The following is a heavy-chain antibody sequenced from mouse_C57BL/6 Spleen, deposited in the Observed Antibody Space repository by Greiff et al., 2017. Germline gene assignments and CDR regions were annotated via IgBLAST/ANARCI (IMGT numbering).Heavy chain of an antibody. D-gene: IGHD1-1*01. V-gene: IGHV5-17*01. CDR3: ARTYGSIYYAMDY. CDR1: GFTFSDYG. Sequence: EVQLVASGGGLVKPGGSLKLSCAASGFTFSDYGMHWVRQAPEKGLEWVAYISSGSSTIYYADTVKGRFTISRDNAKNTLFLQMTSLRSEDTAMYYCARTYGSIYYAMDYWGQGTSVTVSS. CDR2: ISSGSSTI. J-gene: IGHJ4*01.